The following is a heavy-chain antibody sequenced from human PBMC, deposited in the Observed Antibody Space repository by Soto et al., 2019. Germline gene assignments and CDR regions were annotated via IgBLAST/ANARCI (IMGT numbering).Heavy chain of an antibody. V-gene: IGHV3-30*18. CDR1: GFTFSSYG. J-gene: IGHJ4*02. CDR3: AKPATNYYYDSSGYLDY. CDR2: ISYDGSNK. Sequence: GGSLRLSCAASGFTFSSYGMHWVRQAPGKGLEWVAVISYDGSNKYYADSVKGRFTISRDNSKNTLYLQMNSLRAEDTAVYYCAKPATNYYYDSSGYLDYWGQGTLVTVSS. D-gene: IGHD3-22*01.